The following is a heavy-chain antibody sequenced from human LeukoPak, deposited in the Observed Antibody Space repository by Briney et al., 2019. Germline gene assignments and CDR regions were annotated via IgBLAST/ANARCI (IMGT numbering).Heavy chain of an antibody. CDR2: IYTSGST. Sequence: SSETLSLTCTVSGGSISSSSYYWSWIRQPAGKGLEWIGRIYTSGSTNYNPSLRSRVTISVDTSKNQFSLKLSSVTAADTAVYYCARQVISVYRVYDYVWGSYRSTWFDPWGQGTLVTVSS. J-gene: IGHJ5*02. V-gene: IGHV4-61*02. D-gene: IGHD3-16*02. CDR3: ARQVISVYRVYDYVWGSYRSTWFDP. CDR1: GGSISSSSYY.